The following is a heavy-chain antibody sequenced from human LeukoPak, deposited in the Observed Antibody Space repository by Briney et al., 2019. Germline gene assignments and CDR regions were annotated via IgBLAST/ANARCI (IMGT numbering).Heavy chain of an antibody. V-gene: IGHV3-7*03. CDR2: IKQDGSEK. Sequence: GGSLRLSCAAFSGYWMTWVRQAPGKGLEWVANIKQDGSEKYYVDSVKGRFTISRDNAKNSLFLQMNSLRAEDTAVYYCATPLTGLHYWGQGTLVTVSS. CDR1: SGYW. CDR3: ATPLTGLHY. J-gene: IGHJ4*02. D-gene: IGHD1-14*01.